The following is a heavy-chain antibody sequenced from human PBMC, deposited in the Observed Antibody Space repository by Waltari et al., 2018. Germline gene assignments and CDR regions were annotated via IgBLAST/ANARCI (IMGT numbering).Heavy chain of an antibody. D-gene: IGHD6-13*01. J-gene: IGHJ1*01. CDR2: IWYDATNK. CDR1: GFTFSSFG. V-gene: IGHV3-33*01. CDR3: GRGRVAAVHAGYVQH. Sequence: VQLVESGGAVVQPGRSLRLSFVASGFTFSSFGIHWVLQATDKRLERVAVIWYDATNKFYADSGKGRFTISRDDSKNTVYLQMNSLRADDTAVYFCGRGRVAAVHAGYVQHWGQGTLVTVSS.